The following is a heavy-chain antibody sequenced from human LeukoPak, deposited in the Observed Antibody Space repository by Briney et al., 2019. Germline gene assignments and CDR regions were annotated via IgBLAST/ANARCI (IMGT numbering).Heavy chain of an antibody. Sequence: GGSLRLSCAASGFTFSSYGMHWVRQAPGKGLEWVAVISYDGSNKYYADSVKGRFTISRDNSKNTLYLQMNSLRAEDTALYYCARDDDDSSGYYSNYYYGMDVWGQGTTVTVSS. CDR2: ISYDGSNK. CDR1: GFTFSSYG. V-gene: IGHV3-30*03. D-gene: IGHD3-22*01. J-gene: IGHJ6*02. CDR3: ARDDDDSSGYYSNYYYGMDV.